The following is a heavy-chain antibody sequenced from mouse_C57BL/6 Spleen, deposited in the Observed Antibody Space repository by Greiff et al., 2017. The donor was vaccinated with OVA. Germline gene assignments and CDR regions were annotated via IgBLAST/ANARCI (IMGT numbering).Heavy chain of an antibody. CDR2: IRNKANGYTT. CDR1: GFTFTDYY. Sequence: EVHLVESGGGLVQPGGSLSLSCAASGFTFTDYYMSWVRQPPGKALEWLGFIRNKANGYTTEYSASVKGRFTISRDNSQSILYLQMNALRAEDSATYYCARFPFYYYGSSYAMDYWGQGTSVTVSS. V-gene: IGHV7-3*01. D-gene: IGHD1-1*01. J-gene: IGHJ4*01. CDR3: ARFPFYYYGSSYAMDY.